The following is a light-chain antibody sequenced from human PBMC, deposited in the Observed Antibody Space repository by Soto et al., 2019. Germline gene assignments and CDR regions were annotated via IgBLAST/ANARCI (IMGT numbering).Light chain of an antibody. Sequence: QSVLTQPPSASGAPGQRVTISCSGSSSNIGTNTVNWYQQLPGMAPKLLIYSNNVRPSGVPDRFSGSNSGTSASLAISGLQSADEADSSCAAWDDSLDAYVFGTGTKVTIL. J-gene: IGLJ1*01. CDR1: SSNIGTNT. CDR3: AAWDDSLDAYV. CDR2: SNN. V-gene: IGLV1-44*01.